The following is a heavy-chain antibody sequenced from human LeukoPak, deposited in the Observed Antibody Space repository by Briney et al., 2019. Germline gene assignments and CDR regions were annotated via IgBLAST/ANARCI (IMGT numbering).Heavy chain of an antibody. CDR1: GLPFSISW. V-gene: IGHV3-7*01. J-gene: IGHJ3*01. CDR3: AFGNAFDV. Sequence: GGSLRLSCAASGLPFSISWMSWVRQAPGKGPQCVGNIKPDGSETFYVDSVRGRFTISRDNARNLLFLQMNSLRVDDTAVYYCAFGNAFDVWGRGTMVTVSS. D-gene: IGHD2-15*01. CDR2: IKPDGSET.